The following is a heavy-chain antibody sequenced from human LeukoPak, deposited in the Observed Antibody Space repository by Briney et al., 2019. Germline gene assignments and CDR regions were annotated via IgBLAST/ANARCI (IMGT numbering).Heavy chain of an antibody. CDR1: GFTFSSYA. D-gene: IGHD3-3*01. V-gene: IGHV3-23*01. Sequence: PGGSLRLSCAASGFTFSSYAMSWVRQAPGKGLEWVSAISGSGGSTYYADSVKGRFTISRDNSKNTLYLKMNSLRAEDTAVYYCAKGVDVLRFLEWLAYFDYWGQGTLVTVSS. CDR3: AKGVDVLRFLEWLAYFDY. J-gene: IGHJ4*02. CDR2: ISGSGGST.